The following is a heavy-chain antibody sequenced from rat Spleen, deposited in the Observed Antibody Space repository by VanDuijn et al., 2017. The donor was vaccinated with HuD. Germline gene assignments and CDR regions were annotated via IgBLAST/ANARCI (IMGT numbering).Heavy chain of an antibody. CDR2: ISYADTSGHSGP. CDR3: TRPTEGIAWFAY. J-gene: IGHJ3*01. V-gene: IGHV5-29*01. CDR1: GFTFSDYY. Sequence: EVQLVESDGGLVQPGRSLKLSCAASGFTFSDYYMAWVRQAPTKGLEWVATISYADTSGHSGPYYRDSVKGRLTIARDNAKSALYLQMDSLRSEDTATYYCTRPTEGIAWFAYWGQGTLVTVSS. D-gene: IGHD1-11*01.